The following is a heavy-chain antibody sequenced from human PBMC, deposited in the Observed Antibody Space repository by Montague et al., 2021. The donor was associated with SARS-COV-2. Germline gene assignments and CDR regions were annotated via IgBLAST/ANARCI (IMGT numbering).Heavy chain of an antibody. J-gene: IGHJ3*02. Sequence: SETLSLTCTVSGYSISTGYYWGWIRQPPGKGLEWIGTIYHSGSTYFNPSLKSRVTISVDTSKNQFSLNLSSVTAADTAVYYCAKVVGSHDTFDIWGRGTMVTVSS. CDR3: AKVVGSHDTFDI. CDR2: IYHSGST. CDR1: GYSISTGYY. V-gene: IGHV4-38-2*02. D-gene: IGHD2-15*01.